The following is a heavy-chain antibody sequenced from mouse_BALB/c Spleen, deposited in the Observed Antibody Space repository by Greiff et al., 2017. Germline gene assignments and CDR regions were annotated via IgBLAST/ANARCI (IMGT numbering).Heavy chain of an antibody. D-gene: IGHD2-10*02. CDR1: GFTFSDYY. Sequence: EVKLMESGGGLVKPGGSLKLSCAASGFTFSDYYMYWVRQTPEKRLEWVGTISDGGSYTYYPDSVKGRYTITRDNAKHNLYLQMSSLKSEDTAMYYCAGDEGMAYWGQGTLVTVSA. J-gene: IGHJ3*01. CDR3: AGDEGMAY. CDR2: ISDGGSYT. V-gene: IGHV5-4*02.